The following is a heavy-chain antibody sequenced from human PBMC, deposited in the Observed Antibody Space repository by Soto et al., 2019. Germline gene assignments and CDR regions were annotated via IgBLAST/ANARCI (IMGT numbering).Heavy chain of an antibody. CDR3: ARDQRIFGVVRPSTGMGV. V-gene: IGHV4-31*03. CDR1: GGSISSGGYY. J-gene: IGHJ6*02. D-gene: IGHD3-3*01. Sequence: TLSLTCTVSGGSISSGGYYVSGIRQQPGKGLEWIGYIYYSGSTYYNPSLKSRVTISVDTSKNQFSLKLSSVTAADTAVYYCARDQRIFGVVRPSTGMGVWGQGTTVTVSS. CDR2: IYYSGST.